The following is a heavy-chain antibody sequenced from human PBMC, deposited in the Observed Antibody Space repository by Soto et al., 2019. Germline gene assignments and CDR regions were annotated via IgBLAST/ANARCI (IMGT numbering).Heavy chain of an antibody. CDR3: ARGLTAAAPNY. V-gene: IGHV1-69*01. CDR1: GGSFISYA. Sequence: SVKGPCNAAGGSFISYAVSWGRQAPGQGLEWMGGIIPIFGTANYAQKFQGRVTITADESTSTAYMELSSLRSEDTAVYYCARGLTAAAPNYWGQGTLVTVSS. CDR2: IIPIFGTA. J-gene: IGHJ4*02. D-gene: IGHD2-2*01.